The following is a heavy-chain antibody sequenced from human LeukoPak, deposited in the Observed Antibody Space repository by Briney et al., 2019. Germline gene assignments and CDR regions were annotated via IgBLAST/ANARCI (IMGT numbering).Heavy chain of an antibody. J-gene: IGHJ6*03. CDR1: RGTFRRYA. Sequence: AVKVSCKASRGTFRRYAISWVRQAPAQGLEWMGGIIPIFCTANYAQKFQGKVTITADKSTSTAYMELSGLRSEDTAVYYCAREVAGNSQNYYYYMDVWGKGTTVTVSS. V-gene: IGHV1-69*06. CDR2: IIPIFCTA. CDR3: AREVAGNSQNYYYYMDV. D-gene: IGHD1-7*01.